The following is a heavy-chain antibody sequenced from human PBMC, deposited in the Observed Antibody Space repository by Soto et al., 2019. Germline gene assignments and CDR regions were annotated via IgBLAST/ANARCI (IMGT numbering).Heavy chain of an antibody. D-gene: IGHD3-9*01. CDR3: ARVIASRYFDWRPGYYFDY. CDR2: ISAYNGNT. J-gene: IGHJ4*02. CDR1: VYTLTCYG. Sequence: ALVKLSCKTSVYTLTCYGMSCGRQAPGQELKWMRRISAYNGNTNYAKKLQGRVTMTTDTSTSTAYMELRSLRSDDTAVYYCARVIASRYFDWRPGYYFDYWGQGILVTVSS. V-gene: IGHV1-18*01.